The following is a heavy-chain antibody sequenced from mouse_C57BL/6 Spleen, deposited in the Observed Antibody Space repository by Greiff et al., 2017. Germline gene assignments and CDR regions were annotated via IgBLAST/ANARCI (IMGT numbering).Heavy chain of an antibody. CDR2: ISDGGSYT. CDR3: ARDRGVWVFAY. J-gene: IGHJ3*01. D-gene: IGHD3-1*01. V-gene: IGHV5-4*01. CDR1: GFTFSSYA. Sequence: EVHLVESGGGLVKPGGSLKLSCAASGFTFSSYAMSWVRQTPEKRLEWVATISDGGSYTYYPDNVKGRFTISRDNAKNNLYLQMSHLKSEDTAMYYCARDRGVWVFAYWGQGTLVTVSA.